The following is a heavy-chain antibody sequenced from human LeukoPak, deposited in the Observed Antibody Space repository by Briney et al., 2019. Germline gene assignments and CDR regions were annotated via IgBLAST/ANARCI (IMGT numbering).Heavy chain of an antibody. D-gene: IGHD6-19*01. Sequence: ASVKVSCKASGYTFTSYGISWVRQAPGQGLEWMGWISAYNGNTNYAQKLQGRVTMTTDTSTSTVYMELSSLRSEDTAVYYCARVVAVAGTTDFDYWGQGTLVTVSS. V-gene: IGHV1-18*01. J-gene: IGHJ4*02. CDR3: ARVVAVAGTTDFDY. CDR2: ISAYNGNT. CDR1: GYTFTSYG.